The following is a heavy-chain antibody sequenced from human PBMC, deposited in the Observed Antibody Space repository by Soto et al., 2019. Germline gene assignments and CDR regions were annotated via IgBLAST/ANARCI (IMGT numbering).Heavy chain of an antibody. CDR1: GGSFSGYY. V-gene: IGHV4-34*01. J-gene: IGHJ4*02. Sequence: SETLSLTCAVYGGSFSGYYWSWIRQPPGKGLEWIGEINHSGSTNYNPSLKSRVTISVDTSKNQFSLKLSSVTAADTAVYYCARGFLGDYKIFDYWGQGTLVNVSS. D-gene: IGHD4-17*01. CDR2: INHSGST. CDR3: ARGFLGDYKIFDY.